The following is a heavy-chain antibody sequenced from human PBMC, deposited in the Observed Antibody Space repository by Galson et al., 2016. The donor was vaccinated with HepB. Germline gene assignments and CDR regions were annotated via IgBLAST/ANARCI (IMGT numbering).Heavy chain of an antibody. V-gene: IGHV5-51*01. J-gene: IGHJ4*02. CDR1: GYSFNSYW. Sequence: QSGAEVKKPGESLKISCKGSGYSFNSYWIGWVRQMPGKGLEWMGIIYPGDSDTRYSPSFQGQVTISADKSISTAHLQWSSLQASDTAMYFCARVKGPFPNSYSITWTNYFDYWGQGTLVTVSS. D-gene: IGHD3-3*02. CDR3: ARVKGPFPNSYSITWTNYFDY. CDR2: IYPGDSDT.